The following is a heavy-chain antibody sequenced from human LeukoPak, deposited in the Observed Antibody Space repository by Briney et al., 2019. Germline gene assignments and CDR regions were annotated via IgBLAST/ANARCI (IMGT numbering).Heavy chain of an antibody. CDR1: GFTFSSYS. J-gene: IGHJ4*02. CDR2: INKDGSEK. V-gene: IGHV3-7*01. Sequence: PGGPLRLSCAASGFTFSSYSMSWVRQAPGKGLEWVAHINKDGSEKYYVDSVKGRFTISRDNAKNSLYLQMNSLRVEDTAVYYCARDKVTYWGRGTLVTVSS. CDR3: ARDKVTY.